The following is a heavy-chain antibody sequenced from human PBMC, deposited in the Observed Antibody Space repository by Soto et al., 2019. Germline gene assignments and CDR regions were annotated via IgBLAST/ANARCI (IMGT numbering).Heavy chain of an antibody. J-gene: IGHJ5*02. CDR3: ARVSKAYCGCGWYSWWFEP. D-gene: IGHD2-21*02. CDR2: IYYSGST. Sequence: SETLSLTCTVSGGSISSGGYYWSWIRQHPGKGLEWIGYIYYSGSTCYNPSLKSRVTISVATSKNQFSLKLSSVTAADTAVYYCARVSKAYCGCGWYSWWFEPWGQGAL. CDR1: GGSISSGGYY. V-gene: IGHV4-31*03.